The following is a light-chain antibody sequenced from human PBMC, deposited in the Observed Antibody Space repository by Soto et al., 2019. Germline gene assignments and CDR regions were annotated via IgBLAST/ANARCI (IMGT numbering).Light chain of an antibody. V-gene: IGKV3-20*01. J-gene: IGKJ1*01. CDR3: HQYGSAPET. CDR2: GTS. Sequence: EIVLTQSPGTLSLSPGERATLSCRASQSIDSTYLAWYQQKPGQAPRLLIYGTSNRATGIPDRFSGSGSGTDFTITISRLEPEDVAVYYCHQYGSAPETFGEGTKVEIK. CDR1: QSIDSTY.